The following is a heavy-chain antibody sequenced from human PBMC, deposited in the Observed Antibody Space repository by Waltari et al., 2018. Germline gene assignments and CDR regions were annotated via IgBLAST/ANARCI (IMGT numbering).Heavy chain of an antibody. D-gene: IGHD3-10*01. CDR2: INRDGSN. V-gene: IGHV4-34*01. CDR1: DGSFSGYF. CDR3: ARVGDYHGSGRFGLDV. Sequence: QVQLQQWGAGLLKPSETLSLTCAVYDGSFSGYFWSWLRPSPGKGLEWIGQINRDGSNIYNPSLKSRVAMSVDTLKSQISLRLTSVTAADAAVYYCARVGDYHGSGRFGLDVWGQGTRVTVSS. J-gene: IGHJ6*02.